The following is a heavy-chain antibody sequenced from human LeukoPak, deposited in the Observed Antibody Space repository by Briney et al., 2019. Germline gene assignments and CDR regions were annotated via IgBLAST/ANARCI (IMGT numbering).Heavy chain of an antibody. Sequence: SETLSLTCTVSGGSISSSSYYWGWIRQPPGKGLEWIGSIYYSGSTYYNPSLKSRVTISVDTSKNQFSLKLSSVTAADTAVYYCARLPEQQLFGYWGQGTLVTVSS. CDR2: IYYSGST. CDR1: GGSISSSSYY. J-gene: IGHJ4*02. D-gene: IGHD6-13*01. CDR3: ARLPEQQLFGY. V-gene: IGHV4-39*01.